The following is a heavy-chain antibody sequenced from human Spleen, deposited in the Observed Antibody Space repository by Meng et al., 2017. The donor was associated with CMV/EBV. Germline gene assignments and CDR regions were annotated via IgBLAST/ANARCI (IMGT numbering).Heavy chain of an antibody. CDR1: GFTFRDYN. V-gene: IGHV3-21*01. Sequence: AASGFTFRDYNMNWVRQAPGKALEWVSSISSSSGHIYYADSVNGRFTISRDNANTSLYLQMNSLRAEDTAVYYCARQVMAAAGDFDYWGQGTLVTVS. J-gene: IGHJ4*02. CDR3: ARQVMAAAGDFDY. D-gene: IGHD6-13*01. CDR2: ISSSSGHI.